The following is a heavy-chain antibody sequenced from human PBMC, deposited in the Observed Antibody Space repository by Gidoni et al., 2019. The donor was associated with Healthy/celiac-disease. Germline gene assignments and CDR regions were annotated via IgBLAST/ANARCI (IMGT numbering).Heavy chain of an antibody. CDR1: GFTFSSYG. CDR3: AATQYCTNGVCSPFDY. Sequence: QVQLVESGRGVVQPGRSLRLSCAASGFTFSSYGMHCVRQAPGKGLEWVAVISYDGSNKYYADSVKGRFTISRDNSKNTLYLQMNSLRAEDTAVYYCAATQYCTNGVCSPFDYWGQGTLVTVSS. J-gene: IGHJ4*02. V-gene: IGHV3-30*03. CDR2: ISYDGSNK. D-gene: IGHD2-8*01.